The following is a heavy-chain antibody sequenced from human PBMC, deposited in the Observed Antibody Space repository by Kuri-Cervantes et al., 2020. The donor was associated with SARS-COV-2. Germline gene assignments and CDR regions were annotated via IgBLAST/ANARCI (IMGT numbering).Heavy chain of an antibody. CDR2: ISNSGSIT. CDR3: ARVPNYRYDYGHY. J-gene: IGHJ4*02. V-gene: IGHV3-48*04. CDR1: GFTFSSYS. D-gene: IGHD3-16*01. Sequence: GRSLRLSCAASGFTFSSYSMNWVRQAPGKGLEWISYISNSGSITYYADSVRGRFAVSRDNAKKSLYLQMNSLKAEDTAVYFCARVPNYRYDYGHYWGQGALVTVSS.